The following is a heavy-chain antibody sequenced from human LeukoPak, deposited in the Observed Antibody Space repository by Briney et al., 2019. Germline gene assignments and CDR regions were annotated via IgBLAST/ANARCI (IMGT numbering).Heavy chain of an antibody. V-gene: IGHV4-38-2*02. D-gene: IGHD2-2*01. J-gene: IGHJ5*02. CDR2: IYHSGST. Sequence: SETLSLTCTVSGYSISSGYYWGWIRPPPGKGLEWIGSIYHSGSTYYNPSVKSRVTISVDTSKNQFSLKLSSVTAADTAVYYCARDRSIQYQLLVYWFDPWGQGTLVTVSS. CDR1: GYSISSGYY. CDR3: ARDRSIQYQLLVYWFDP.